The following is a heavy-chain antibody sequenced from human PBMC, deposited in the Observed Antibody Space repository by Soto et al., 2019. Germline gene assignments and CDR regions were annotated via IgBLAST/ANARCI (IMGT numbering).Heavy chain of an antibody. CDR3: ARGLGGGYYYLDY. CDR2: ITVNSGNT. V-gene: IGHV1-18*01. Sequence: ASVKVSCKASGYAFTNYGISWVRQAPGQGLEWTGWITVNSGNTKYAQKIQGRVTMSTDTSTSTAYMELRSLRYDDTAVYFCARGLGGGYYYLDYWGQGTLVTVSS. D-gene: IGHD1-26*01. CDR1: GYAFTNYG. J-gene: IGHJ4*02.